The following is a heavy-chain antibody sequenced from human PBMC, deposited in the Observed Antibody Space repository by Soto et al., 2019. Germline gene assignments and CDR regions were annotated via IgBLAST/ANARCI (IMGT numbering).Heavy chain of an antibody. Sequence: EVQLVQSGAEVKKPGESLKISCKGSGYTFSNHCIVWVRQLPGRGLEWMGIVYPGDSDTRYSPSFQGQVTISADKYISTAYLQWSSLKASDSGIYYCARPFQGYYGMDVWGQGTTVTVSS. CDR1: GYTFSNHC. CDR2: VYPGDSDT. CDR3: ARPFQGYYGMDV. V-gene: IGHV5-51*01. J-gene: IGHJ6*02.